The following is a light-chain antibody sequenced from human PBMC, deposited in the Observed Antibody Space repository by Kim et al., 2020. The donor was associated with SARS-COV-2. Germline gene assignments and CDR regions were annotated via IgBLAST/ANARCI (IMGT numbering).Light chain of an antibody. J-gene: IGKJ2*01. CDR3: QQFDSFPHT. CDR2: AAS. CDR1: QGISRA. Sequence: SAFVGDRVTISCRASQGISRALAWYQQKSGKPPKLLIYAASTLESGVPSRFSGSGSGTDFTLAISSLQPEDFATYYCQQFDSFPHTFGQGTKLEI. V-gene: IGKV1-13*02.